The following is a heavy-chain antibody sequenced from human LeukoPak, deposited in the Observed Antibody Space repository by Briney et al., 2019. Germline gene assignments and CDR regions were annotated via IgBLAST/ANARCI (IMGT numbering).Heavy chain of an antibody. J-gene: IGHJ4*02. V-gene: IGHV4-59*12. D-gene: IGHD3-22*01. CDR2: VYYTGST. CDR1: GGSISSYY. Sequence: PSETLSLTCTVSGGSISSYYWSWVRQPPGKGLEWIGFVYYTGSTYYNPSLKSRVTISVDTSKNQFSLKLSSVTAADTAVYYCARGITMIVVVPSTPWYFDYWGQGTLVTVSS. CDR3: ARGITMIVVVPSTPWYFDY.